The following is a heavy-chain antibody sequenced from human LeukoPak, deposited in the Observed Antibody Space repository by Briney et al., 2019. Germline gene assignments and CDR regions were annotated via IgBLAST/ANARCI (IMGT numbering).Heavy chain of an antibody. CDR3: ARYGRIFDY. V-gene: IGHV4-59*08. J-gene: IGHJ4*02. Sequence: SKTLSLTCTVSGGSISSYYWSWIRQPPGKGLEWIGYIYYSGSTNYNPSLKSRVTISVDTSKNQFSLKLSSVTAADTAVYYCARYGRIFDYWGQGTLVTVSS. CDR1: GGSISSYY. D-gene: IGHD4-17*01. CDR2: IYYSGST.